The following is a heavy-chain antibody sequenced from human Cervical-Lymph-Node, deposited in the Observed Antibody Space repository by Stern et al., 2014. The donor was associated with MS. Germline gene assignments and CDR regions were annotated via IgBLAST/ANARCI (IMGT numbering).Heavy chain of an antibody. D-gene: IGHD3-16*01. V-gene: IGHV1-69*06. CDR3: YFGGSSEGDY. Sequence: QMQLVQSGAEVRKPGSSVKVSCKASGGTFSTFVVSWVRQAPGQGLEWMGGIIPAFDTTYYTRKFKSRLTITADKSTTTAYMELSSLKSEDTALYYCYFGGSSEGDYWGRGTLVTVSS. J-gene: IGHJ4*02. CDR2: IIPAFDTT. CDR1: GGTFSTFV.